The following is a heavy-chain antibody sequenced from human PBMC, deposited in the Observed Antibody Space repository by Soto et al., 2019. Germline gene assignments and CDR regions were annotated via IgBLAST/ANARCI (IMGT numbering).Heavy chain of an antibody. CDR1: GFTFSSFA. CDR2: IKSKTDGGTT. CDR3: TTDIQVAGFGY. V-gene: IGHV3-15*01. D-gene: IGHD6-19*01. J-gene: IGHJ4*02. Sequence: GGSLRLSCAASGFTFSSFAMSWVRQAPGKGLEWVGRIKSKTDGGTTDYAAPVKGRFTISRDDSKNTLYLQMNSLKTEDTAVYYCTTDIQVAGFGYWGQGIQVTVSS.